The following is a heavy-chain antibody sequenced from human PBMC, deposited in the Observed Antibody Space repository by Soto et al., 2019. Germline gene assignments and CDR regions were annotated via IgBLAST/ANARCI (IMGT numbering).Heavy chain of an antibody. J-gene: IGHJ4*02. CDR3: ARGGVY. D-gene: IGHD2-8*01. Sequence: EVQLLESGGGFVQPGESLRLSCAGAGFTFSSYAMTWVRQAPGKGLEWVSSISISGGTTYYTDSVKGRFTISRDDSQGALFLQMDSLTVDDSGIYFCARGGVYWGQGVPVTVSS. V-gene: IGHV3-23*01. CDR2: ISISGGTT. CDR1: GFTFSSYA.